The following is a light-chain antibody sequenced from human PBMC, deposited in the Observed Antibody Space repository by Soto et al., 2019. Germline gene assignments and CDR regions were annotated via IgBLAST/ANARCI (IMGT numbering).Light chain of an antibody. J-gene: IGKJ4*01. CDR1: ESISVW. CDR2: KAS. Sequence: DIPMTQSPSTLSASVGDRVTITCRASESISVWLAWYQQKPGKAPKLLIYKASSLESGVPSRFSGNGSGTEFSLTISRLQPDDSATYYCQQYTSYSSTFGGGTKVEIK. V-gene: IGKV1-5*03. CDR3: QQYTSYSST.